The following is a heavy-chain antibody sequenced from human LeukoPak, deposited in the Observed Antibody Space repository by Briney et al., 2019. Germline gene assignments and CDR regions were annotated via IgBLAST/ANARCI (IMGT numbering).Heavy chain of an antibody. CDR1: GYNLTEFS. CDR2: FDPEDGET. Sequence: ASVKVSRKGFGYNLTEFSMHWGRQGHGKGRGWMGGFDPEDGETIYAQKFQGRVTMTEDTSTDTAYMELSSLRSEDTAVYYCATDNTVALDYWGQGTLVTVSS. CDR3: ATDNTVALDY. J-gene: IGHJ4*02. V-gene: IGHV1-24*01. D-gene: IGHD6-19*01.